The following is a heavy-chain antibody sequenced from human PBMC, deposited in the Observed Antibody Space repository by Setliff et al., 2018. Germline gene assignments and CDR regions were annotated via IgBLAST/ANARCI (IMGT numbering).Heavy chain of an antibody. CDR3: ARDGKQYYYDASGQRSGYYYYMDV. CDR1: GFMFGSYA. J-gene: IGHJ6*03. Sequence: GGSLRLSCAASGFMFGSYAMHWVRQAPGRGPEWLAVISYDGSHDYYADSVRGRFTISRDNSNNTLYMQMSSLRAEDTAIYSCARDGKQYYYDASGQRSGYYYYMDVWGKGTTVTVSS. CDR2: ISYDGSHD. V-gene: IGHV3-30-3*01. D-gene: IGHD3-22*01.